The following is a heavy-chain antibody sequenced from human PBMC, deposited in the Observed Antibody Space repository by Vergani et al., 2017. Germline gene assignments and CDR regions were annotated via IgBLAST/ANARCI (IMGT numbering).Heavy chain of an antibody. V-gene: IGHV1-18*01. Sequence: QVKLVQSGAEVKKPGASVKISCKTSGYSFSTYGMSWVRQAPGQGLVWMGWISAYNGDTSFAQKLQGRVTMTTDASTRTAYMELRRLTSDDTALYYCARDAAAAGYFDSWGQGTLVTVSS. CDR1: GYSFSTYG. D-gene: IGHD6-13*01. J-gene: IGHJ4*02. CDR3: ARDAAAAGYFDS. CDR2: ISAYNGDT.